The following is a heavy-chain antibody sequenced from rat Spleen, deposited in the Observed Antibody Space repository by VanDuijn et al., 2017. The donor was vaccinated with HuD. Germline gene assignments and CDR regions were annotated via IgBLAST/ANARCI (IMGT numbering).Heavy chain of an antibody. CDR2: IGYDGITT. CDR3: ARHWGY. V-gene: IGHV5-29*01. D-gene: IGHD4-6*01. Sequence: EVQLVESGGGLVQPGRSLKLSCVASGFTFNNYGMAWVRQAPTKGLEWVATIGYDGITTYYRDSMRGRFTVSRDNAKSTLYLQMDSLRSEDTATYYCARHWGYWGQGVMVTVSS. CDR1: GFTFNNYG. J-gene: IGHJ2*01.